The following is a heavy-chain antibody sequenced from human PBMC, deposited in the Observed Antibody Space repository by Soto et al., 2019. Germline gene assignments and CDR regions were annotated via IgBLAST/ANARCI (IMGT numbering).Heavy chain of an antibody. CDR2: INHSGSA. Sequence: SETLSLTCTVSGGSISSYYWTWIRQPPGKGLQWIGQINHSGSANYNPSLKSRVTISVDTSKSQFSLKLSSVTAADTAVYYCARGGGVYYFDYWGQGTLVTLSS. CDR1: GGSISSYY. V-gene: IGHV4-34*01. CDR3: ARGGGVYYFDY. D-gene: IGHD2-8*02. J-gene: IGHJ4*02.